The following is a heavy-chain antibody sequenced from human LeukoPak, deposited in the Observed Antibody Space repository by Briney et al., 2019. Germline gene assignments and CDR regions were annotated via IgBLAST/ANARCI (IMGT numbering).Heavy chain of an antibody. CDR2: IKQDGSEK. D-gene: IGHD6-13*01. J-gene: IGHJ4*02. CDR1: GFTFSTHW. V-gene: IGHV3-7*01. CDR3: ARDSAGNDY. Sequence: GRSLRLSCAASGFTFSTHWMSWVRQAPGKGLEWVANIKQDGSEKYYVDSVKGRFTISRDNAKNSLYLQMNSLRAEDTAMYYCARDSAGNDYWGQGTLVTVSS.